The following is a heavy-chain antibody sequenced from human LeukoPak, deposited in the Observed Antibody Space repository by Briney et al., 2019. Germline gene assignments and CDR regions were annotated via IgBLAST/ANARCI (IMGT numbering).Heavy chain of an antibody. V-gene: IGHV1-2*02. CDR2: INPNSGGT. CDR3: AIYSSGSGYNWFDP. J-gene: IGHJ5*02. Sequence: ASVTVSCKASGYTFTGYYMHWVRQAPGQGLEWMGWINPNSGGTNYAQKFQGRVTMTRDTSISTAYMELSRLRSDDTAVYYCAIYSSGSGYNWFDPWGQGTLVTVSS. CDR1: GYTFTGYY. D-gene: IGHD6-19*01.